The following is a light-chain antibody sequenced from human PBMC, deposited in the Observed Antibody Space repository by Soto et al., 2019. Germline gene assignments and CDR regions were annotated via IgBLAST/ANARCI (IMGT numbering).Light chain of an antibody. J-gene: IGLJ2*01. CDR3: SSYTSSSTRV. CDR2: GIS. CDR1: SSDVGGYNY. V-gene: IGLV2-14*01. Sequence: QPVLTQPASVSGSPGQSITISCTGTSSDVGGYNYVSWYQQHPGKAPELMIYGISNRPSGVSNRFSGSKSGNTASLTISGLQAEDEADYYCSSYTSSSTRVFGGGTKVTVL.